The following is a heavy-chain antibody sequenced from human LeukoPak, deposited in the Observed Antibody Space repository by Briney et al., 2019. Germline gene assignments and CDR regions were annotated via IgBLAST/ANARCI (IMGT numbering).Heavy chain of an antibody. V-gene: IGHV3-23*01. CDR3: AKTRCGGTTFCSLYFDY. CDR1: GFTFSSYA. Sequence: PGGSLRLSCAASGFTFSSYAMSWVRQAPGKGLEWVSAISGSGGSTYYADSVKGRFTISRDNSKNTLYLQMNSLRAGDTAVYYCAKTRCGGTTFCSLYFDYWGQRTLVTVSS. J-gene: IGHJ4*02. D-gene: IGHD3-10*01. CDR2: ISGSGGST.